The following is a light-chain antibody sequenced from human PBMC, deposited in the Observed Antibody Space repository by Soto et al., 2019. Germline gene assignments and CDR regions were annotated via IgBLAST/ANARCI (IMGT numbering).Light chain of an antibody. V-gene: IGLV1-51*02. Sequence: QSVLTQPPSVSAAPGQKVTISCSGSSSNIGNNYVSWYQQLPGTAPKLLIYENNKLPSGIPDRFSGSKSGTSATLGITGLQTGDEADYYCGTWDSSLSAGYVFGTGTKLTVL. CDR2: ENN. CDR3: GTWDSSLSAGYV. CDR1: SSNIGNNY. J-gene: IGLJ1*01.